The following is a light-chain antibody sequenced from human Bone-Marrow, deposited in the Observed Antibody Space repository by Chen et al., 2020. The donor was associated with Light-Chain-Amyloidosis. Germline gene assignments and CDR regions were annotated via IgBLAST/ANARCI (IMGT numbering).Light chain of an antibody. CDR2: SDT. CDR1: DLPTKY. V-gene: IGLV3-25*03. J-gene: IGLJ2*01. CDR3: QSADSSGTYEVI. Sequence: SYELTQPPSVSVSPGQTARITCSGDDLPTKYAYWYQQKPGQAPVLVIHSDTERPSGISERFSGSRSGTTATLTISGVQAEDEADYHCQSADSSGTYEVIFGGGTKRTVL.